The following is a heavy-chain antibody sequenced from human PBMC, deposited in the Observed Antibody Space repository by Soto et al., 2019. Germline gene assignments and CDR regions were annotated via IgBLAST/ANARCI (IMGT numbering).Heavy chain of an antibody. D-gene: IGHD4-17*01. J-gene: IGHJ4*02. CDR1: GGSISSGGYY. V-gene: IGHV4-31*03. Sequence: KTSETLSLTCTVSGGSISSGGYYWSWIRQHPGKGLEWIGYIYYSGSTYYNPSLKSRVTISVDTSKNQFSLKLSSVTAADTAVYYCARAAVGLRPQSPTFDYWGQGTLVTVSS. CDR3: ARAAVGLRPQSPTFDY. CDR2: IYYSGST.